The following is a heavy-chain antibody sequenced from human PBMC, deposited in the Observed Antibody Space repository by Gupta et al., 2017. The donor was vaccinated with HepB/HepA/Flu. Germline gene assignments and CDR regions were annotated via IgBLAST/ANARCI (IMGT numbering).Heavy chain of an antibody. D-gene: IGHD5-24*01. V-gene: IGHV3-30*03. CDR1: GFSFSSYG. Sequence: QVELVESGGGVVQAGRSLRLSCAASGFSFSSYGMHWVRQAPGKGLEWVAVTSYDGRNKYYVDSVNGRFTISRDKSKNTLYLQMNNLRAEDTGVYYCARAFGRGSRWLQASFDYWGQGILVTVSS. CDR2: TSYDGRNK. J-gene: IGHJ4*02. CDR3: ARAFGRGSRWLQASFDY.